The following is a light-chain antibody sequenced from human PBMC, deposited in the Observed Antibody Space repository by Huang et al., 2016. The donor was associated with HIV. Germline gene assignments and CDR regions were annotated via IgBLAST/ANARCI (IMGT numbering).Light chain of an antibody. Sequence: DIQMTLSPPSLSASLGDRVTITCRASQSITTYLNWYRHKPGEAPALLIHATSTLQNGVPSRFSGGGSGTDFTLTITNLQPEDVASYYCQQSYNLPYTFGRGTKVDIK. CDR3: QQSYNLPYT. V-gene: IGKV1-39*01. CDR2: ATS. CDR1: QSITTY. J-gene: IGKJ2*01.